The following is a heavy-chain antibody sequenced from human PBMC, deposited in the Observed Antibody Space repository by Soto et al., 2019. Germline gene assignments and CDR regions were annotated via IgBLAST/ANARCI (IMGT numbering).Heavy chain of an antibody. V-gene: IGHV1-58*02. CDR2: IVVGSGNT. CDR3: AAERAMVRGVYDAFDI. D-gene: IGHD3-10*01. J-gene: IGHJ3*02. CDR1: GFTFTCSA. Sequence: SVKVSCKASGFTFTCSAMQWGRPARGPRLVWIGWIVVGSGNTNYAQKFQERVTITRDMSTSTAYMELSSLRSEDTAVYYCAAERAMVRGVYDAFDIWGQGTMVTVSS.